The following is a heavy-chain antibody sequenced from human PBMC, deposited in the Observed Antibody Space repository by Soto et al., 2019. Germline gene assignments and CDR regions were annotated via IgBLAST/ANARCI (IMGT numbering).Heavy chain of an antibody. Sequence: EVQLLESGGGLVQPGGSLRLSCAASGFTFSSYAMSWVRQAPGKGLAWVSSISGGGGSTYYAGSVKGRFTISRDNSKNTLYLQMNSLRAEDTALYYCAKAPDGYYDILTGYSYWGQGALVSVSS. J-gene: IGHJ4*02. CDR3: AKAPDGYYDILTGYSY. CDR1: GFTFSSYA. V-gene: IGHV3-23*01. D-gene: IGHD3-9*01. CDR2: ISGGGGST.